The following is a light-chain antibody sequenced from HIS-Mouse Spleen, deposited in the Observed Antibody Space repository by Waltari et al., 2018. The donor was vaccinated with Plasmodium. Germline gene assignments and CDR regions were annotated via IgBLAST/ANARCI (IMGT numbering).Light chain of an antibody. V-gene: IGKV3-15*01. Sequence: EIVMTQSPATLSVSPGERATLSFRASQSVSSNLAWYQQKPGQAPRLLIYGASTRATVIPARFSGSESGTEFTLTISSLQSEDFAVYYCQQYNNWSFTFGPGTKVDIK. CDR3: QQYNNWSFT. J-gene: IGKJ3*01. CDR2: GAS. CDR1: QSVSSN.